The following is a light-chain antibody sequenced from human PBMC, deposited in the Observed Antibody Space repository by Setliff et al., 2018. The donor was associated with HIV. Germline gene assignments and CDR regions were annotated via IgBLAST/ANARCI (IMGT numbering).Light chain of an antibody. CDR1: RSDIGTYDL. CDR2: EVN. CDR3: CSYTSSTTYV. Sequence: QAALAQPASVSGSTGQSSTISCTGTRSDIGTYDLVSWYRQYPGKAPKLIIYEVNRRPAGVSDRLSGSKSGNTASLTIPGLRAEDEATYYCCSYTSSTTYVFGTGTKVTV. V-gene: IGLV2-23*02. J-gene: IGLJ1*01.